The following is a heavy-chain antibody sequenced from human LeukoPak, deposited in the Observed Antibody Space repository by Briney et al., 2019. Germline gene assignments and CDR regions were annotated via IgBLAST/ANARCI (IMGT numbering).Heavy chain of an antibody. CDR3: ARDREYSSGWYSGYYGMDV. CDR2: IYSGGST. V-gene: IGHV3-66*01. CDR1: GFTVSSNY. D-gene: IGHD6-19*01. Sequence: GGSLRLSCAASGFTVSSNYMSWVRQAPGKGLEWVSVIYSGGSTYYADSVKGRFTISRDNSKNTLYLQMNSLRAEDTAVYYCARDREYSSGWYSGYYGMDVWGQGTTVTVSS. J-gene: IGHJ6*02.